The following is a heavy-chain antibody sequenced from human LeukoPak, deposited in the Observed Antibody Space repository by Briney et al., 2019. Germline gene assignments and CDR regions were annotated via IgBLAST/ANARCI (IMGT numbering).Heavy chain of an antibody. CDR1: GYSFTSCW. D-gene: IGHD2-2*01. CDR2: IYPGDSDT. V-gene: IGHV5-51*01. J-gene: IGHJ6*03. CDR3: ARHGCSSTSCYDDYYYYMDV. Sequence: GESLKISCKGSGYSFTSCWIGWVRQMPGKGLEWMGIIYPGDSDTRYSPSFQGQVTISADKSISTAYLQWSSLKASDTAMYYCARHGCSSTSCYDDYYYYMDVWGKGTTVTVSS.